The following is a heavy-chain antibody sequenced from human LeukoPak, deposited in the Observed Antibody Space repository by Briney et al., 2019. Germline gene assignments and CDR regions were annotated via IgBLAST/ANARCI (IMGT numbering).Heavy chain of an antibody. Sequence: ASVKVSCKASGYTFTGYYMHWVRQAPGQGLEWMGWINPNSGGTNYVQKFQGRVTMTRDTSISTAYMELSRLRSDDTAVYYCARIAAAHDAFDIWGQGTMVTVSS. V-gene: IGHV1-2*02. D-gene: IGHD6-13*01. CDR1: GYTFTGYY. CDR3: ARIAAAHDAFDI. CDR2: INPNSGGT. J-gene: IGHJ3*02.